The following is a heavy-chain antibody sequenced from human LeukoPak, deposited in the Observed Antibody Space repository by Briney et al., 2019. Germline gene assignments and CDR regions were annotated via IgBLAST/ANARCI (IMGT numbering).Heavy chain of an antibody. J-gene: IGHJ4*02. V-gene: IGHV3-23*01. CDR2: ISGSGGST. D-gene: IGHD1-1*01. CDR1: GFTFSTYA. CDR3: AKTKTGTTLAYYFDY. Sequence: GGSLRLSCAASGFTFSTYAISWVRQAPGKGLEWVSAISGSGGSTYYADSVKGRFTISRDNSKNTLYLQMNSLRAEDTAVYYCAKTKTGTTLAYYFDYWGQGTLVTVSS.